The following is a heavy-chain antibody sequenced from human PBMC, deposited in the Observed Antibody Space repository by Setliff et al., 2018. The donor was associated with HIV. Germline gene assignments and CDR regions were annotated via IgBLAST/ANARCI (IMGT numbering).Heavy chain of an antibody. J-gene: IGHJ4*02. V-gene: IGHV3-13*04. CDR3: ARGLSFYDPGGFDY. D-gene: IGHD3-22*01. Sequence: GSLRLSCAASGLTFSTYAMSWVRQAPGKGLEWVSSIGTGGDTYYVDSVKGRFTISRENARNSLYLQMNSLRVGDTAVYYCARGLSFYDPGGFDYWGQGTLVTVSS. CDR1: GLTFSTYA. CDR2: IGTGGDT.